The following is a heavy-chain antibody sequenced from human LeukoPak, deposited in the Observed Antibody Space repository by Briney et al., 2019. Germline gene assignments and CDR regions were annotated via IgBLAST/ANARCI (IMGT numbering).Heavy chain of an antibody. CDR1: GFTFRSYW. CDR2: KREDGSER. CDR3: ASHRDYYDSSGLCAFDY. Sequence: GGSLRLSCAVSGFTFRSYWMSWVRQAPGKGLEGVANKREDGSERYYVDSVKGRFTISRDNAKNSLYLQMNSLRAEDTAVYYCASHRDYYDSSGLCAFDYWGQGTLVTVSS. V-gene: IGHV3-7*01. D-gene: IGHD3-22*01. J-gene: IGHJ4*02.